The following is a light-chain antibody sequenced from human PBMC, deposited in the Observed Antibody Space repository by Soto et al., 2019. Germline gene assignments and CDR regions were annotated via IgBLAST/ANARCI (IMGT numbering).Light chain of an antibody. J-gene: IGKJ5*01. Sequence: DIQMTQSPSTLSASVGDRVTITCRASQTISSWLAWYQQKPGKAPNLLIYAASILQSGVPSRFSGSGSGTDFTFTISSLQPEDFATYYCQQYDNLPLIFGQGTRLEIK. CDR2: AAS. CDR1: QTISSW. V-gene: IGKV1-5*01. CDR3: QQYDNLPLI.